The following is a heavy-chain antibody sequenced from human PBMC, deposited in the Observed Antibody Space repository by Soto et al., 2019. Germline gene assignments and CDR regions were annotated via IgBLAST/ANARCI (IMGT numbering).Heavy chain of an antibody. CDR2: IWYDGSNK. D-gene: IGHD3-22*01. CDR3: ARSADYYDRGGWDAFDI. V-gene: IGHV3-33*01. CDR1: GFTFSSYG. Sequence: QVQLVESGGGVVQPGRSLRLSCAASGFTFSSYGMHWVRQAPGKGLEWVAVIWYDGSNKYYADSVKGRFTISRDNSKNTLYLQMKSLRAEDTAVYYCARSADYYDRGGWDAFDIWGQGTMVTVSS. J-gene: IGHJ3*02.